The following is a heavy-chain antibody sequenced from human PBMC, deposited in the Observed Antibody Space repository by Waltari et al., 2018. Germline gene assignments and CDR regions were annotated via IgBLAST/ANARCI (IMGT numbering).Heavy chain of an antibody. CDR1: GYTFLYYY. V-gene: IGHV1-2*02. J-gene: IGHJ4*02. Sequence: QVQLVQSGAEVKKPGASVKVSCQASGYTFLYYYMHWVRQAPGQGLEWMGWINPSSGGTNYAQKFQGRVTMTRDTSISTAYMELTRLRSDDTAVYYCARVRGGHYSFDYWGQGTLVTVSS. CDR3: ARVRGGHYSFDY. CDR2: INPSSGGT. D-gene: IGHD2-15*01.